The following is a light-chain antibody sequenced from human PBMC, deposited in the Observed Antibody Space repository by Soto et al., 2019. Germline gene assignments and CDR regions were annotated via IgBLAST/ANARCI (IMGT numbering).Light chain of an antibody. CDR1: QYVGTR. V-gene: IGKV3-11*01. J-gene: IGKJ1*01. CDR3: HQYGSSPQT. CDR2: YTS. Sequence: EIVLTQSPATLSSSPGETATLSCRASQYVGTRLAWYQHKPGQAPRLLIYYTSNRATGIPARFSGSGSGTDFTLTINSLAPEDFAVFYCHQYGSSPQTFGQGTKVDIK.